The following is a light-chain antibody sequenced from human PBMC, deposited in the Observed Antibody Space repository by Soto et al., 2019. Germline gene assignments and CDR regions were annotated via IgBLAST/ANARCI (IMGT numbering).Light chain of an antibody. J-gene: IGKJ4*01. CDR3: QQTYSAPRT. CDR1: QRISNS. CDR2: TTS. Sequence: DIQMTQSPSSLSASVGDRVTVTCRASQRISNSLHWYQQKPGQAPKLLIYTTSSLHNGVPSRFSGSGSGTDFTLTISSLQPEDFATYFCQQTYSAPRTFGGGTKVDIK. V-gene: IGKV1-39*01.